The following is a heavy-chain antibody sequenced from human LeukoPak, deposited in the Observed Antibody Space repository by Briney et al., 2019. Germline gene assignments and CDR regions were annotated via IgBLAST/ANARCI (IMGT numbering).Heavy chain of an antibody. CDR2: INHSGST. Sequence: PSETLSLTCAVYGGSFSGYYWSWIRQPPGKGLEWIGEINHSGSTNYNPSLKSRVTISVDTSKNQFSLKLSSVTAADTAVYYCARATPGLNFDYRGQGTLVTVSS. CDR1: GGSFSGYY. J-gene: IGHJ4*02. CDR3: ARATPGLNFDY. V-gene: IGHV4-34*01. D-gene: IGHD3/OR15-3a*01.